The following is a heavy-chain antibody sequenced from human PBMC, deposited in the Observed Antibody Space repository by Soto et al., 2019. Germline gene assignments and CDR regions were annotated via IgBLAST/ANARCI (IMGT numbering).Heavy chain of an antibody. D-gene: IGHD1-26*01. V-gene: IGHV3-30-3*01. CDR3: AAWGGATRS. CDR2: ISYDGSNK. Sequence: QVQLVESGGGVVQPGRSLRLSCAASGFTFSSYAMHWVRQAPGKGLEWVAVISYDGSNKYYADSVKGRFTISRDNSKNTLYLQMNSLRAEDTAVHYCAAWGGATRSWGQGTLVTVSS. J-gene: IGHJ4*02. CDR1: GFTFSSYA.